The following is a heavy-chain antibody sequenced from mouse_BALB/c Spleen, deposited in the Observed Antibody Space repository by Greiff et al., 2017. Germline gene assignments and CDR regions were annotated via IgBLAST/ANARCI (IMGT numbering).Heavy chain of an antibody. V-gene: IGHV5-6*02. CDR2: ISSGGSYT. CDR3: ARQGPRFAY. Sequence: DVKLVESGGDLVKPGGSLKLSCAASGFTFSSYGMSWVRQTPDKRLEWVATISSGGSYTYYPDSVKGRFTISRDNAKNTLYLQMSSLKSEDTAMYYCARQGPRFAYWGQGTLVTVSA. J-gene: IGHJ3*01. CDR1: GFTFSSYG.